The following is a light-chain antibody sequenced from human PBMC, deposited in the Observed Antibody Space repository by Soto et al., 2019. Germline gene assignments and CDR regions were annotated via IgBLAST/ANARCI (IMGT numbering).Light chain of an antibody. CDR3: QHYNSYSEA. CDR1: QTISSW. V-gene: IGKV1-5*03. CDR2: KAS. Sequence: DIQMTQSPSTLSGSVGYRVTITCVASQTISSWLAWYQQKPGKAPKLLIYKASTLQSGVPSRFSGSGSGTEFTLTISSLQPDDFATYYCQHYNSYSEAFGEGTKVDI. J-gene: IGKJ1*01.